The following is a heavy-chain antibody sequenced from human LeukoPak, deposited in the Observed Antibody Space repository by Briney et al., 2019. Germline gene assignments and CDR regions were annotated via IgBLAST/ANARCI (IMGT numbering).Heavy chain of an antibody. Sequence: SETLSLTCAVYGGSFSGYCWSWIRQPPGKGLEWMGEVNHSGSTNYNPSLNSGVTISVDTSKNQFSLKLSSVTDADTAVYYCAGPFLGYCSSTSCHTDAFDIWGQGTMVTVSS. CDR3: AGPFLGYCSSTSCHTDAFDI. CDR2: VNHSGST. V-gene: IGHV4-34*01. J-gene: IGHJ3*02. D-gene: IGHD2-2*01. CDR1: GGSFSGYC.